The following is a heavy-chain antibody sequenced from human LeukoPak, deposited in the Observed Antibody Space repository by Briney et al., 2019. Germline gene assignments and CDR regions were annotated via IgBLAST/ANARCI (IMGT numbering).Heavy chain of an antibody. CDR3: ARRAPYYYDSSSGSNFDI. Sequence: SETLSLTCAVSGYSVSSGYYWGWIRQPPGKGLEWIGSIYYSGSTYYNPSLKSRVTISVDTSKNQFSLKLSSVTAADTAVYYCARRAPYYYDSSSGSNFDIWGQGTMVTVSS. J-gene: IGHJ3*02. CDR1: GYSVSSGYY. CDR2: IYYSGST. V-gene: IGHV4-38-2*01. D-gene: IGHD3-22*01.